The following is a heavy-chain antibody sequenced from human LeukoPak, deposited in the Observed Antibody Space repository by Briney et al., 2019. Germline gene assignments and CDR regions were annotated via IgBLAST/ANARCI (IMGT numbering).Heavy chain of an antibody. CDR2: IYHSGST. CDR1: GGSISSGGYS. J-gene: IGHJ5*02. CDR3: ARGPFDWYPNWFDP. Sequence: SQTLSLTCAVSGGSISSGGYSWSWIRQPPGKGLEWIGYIYHSGSTYYNPSLKSRVTISVDRSKNQFSLKLSSVTAADTAVYYCARGPFDWYPNWFDPWGQGTLVTVSS. V-gene: IGHV4-30-2*01. D-gene: IGHD3-9*01.